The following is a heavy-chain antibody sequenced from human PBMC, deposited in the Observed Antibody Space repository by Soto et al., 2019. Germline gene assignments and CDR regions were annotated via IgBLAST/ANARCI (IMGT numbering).Heavy chain of an antibody. V-gene: IGHV3-30*03. D-gene: IGHD3-10*01. CDR1: GFPFSSYG. J-gene: IGHJ4*02. CDR3: VGGQYY. CDR2: ISYDGSNK. Sequence: QVQLVESGGGVVQPGRSLRLSCAASGFPFSSYGMHWVREAPGKGLEWVAVISYDGSNKYYADSVKGRFTISRDNSASTLYLQMNSLRPEDTALYYCVGGQYYRGQGTLVTVSP.